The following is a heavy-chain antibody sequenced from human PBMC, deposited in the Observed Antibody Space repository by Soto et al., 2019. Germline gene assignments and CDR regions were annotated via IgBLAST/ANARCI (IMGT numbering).Heavy chain of an antibody. D-gene: IGHD3-3*01. V-gene: IGHV1-2*07. CDR2: INPNSGGT. CDR1: GYTFTGYD. Sequence: ASVKVSFRASGYTFTGYDMHCVRQAPGQGLEWMGWINPNSGGTNYAHKFQGRATMTRDTSISTAYIEMSRLRSDDTAVYYCERVFFDVLSGYKPPRYYYYVMDVWGQGTTVNVSS. J-gene: IGHJ6*02. CDR3: ERVFFDVLSGYKPPRYYYYVMDV.